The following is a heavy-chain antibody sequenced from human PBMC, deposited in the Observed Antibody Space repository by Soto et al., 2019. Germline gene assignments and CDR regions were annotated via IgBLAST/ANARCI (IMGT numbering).Heavy chain of an antibody. CDR1: GFTFSSYA. CDR3: AKDLEGSSWFPLDY. Sequence: EVPLLESGGGLVQPGGSLRLSCAASGFTFSSYAMSWVRQAPGKGLEWVSAISGSGGSTYYADSVKGRFTISRDNSKNTLYLQMNSLRAEDTAVYYCAKDLEGSSWFPLDYWGQGTLVTVSS. D-gene: IGHD6-13*01. J-gene: IGHJ4*02. V-gene: IGHV3-23*01. CDR2: ISGSGGST.